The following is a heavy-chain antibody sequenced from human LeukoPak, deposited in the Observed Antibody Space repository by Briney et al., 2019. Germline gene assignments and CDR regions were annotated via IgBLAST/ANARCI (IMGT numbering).Heavy chain of an antibody. CDR1: VGSISSSSYY. Sequence: SETLSLTCTVSVGSISSSSYYWGWIRQSPGKGLEWIGSIYYSGSTYYNPSLKRRVTISVDTSKNQFSLKLSSVAAADTAVYYCARRTAMVNSYFDYWGQGTLVTVSS. CDR3: ARRTAMVNSYFDY. V-gene: IGHV4-39*01. CDR2: IYYSGST. D-gene: IGHD5-18*01. J-gene: IGHJ4*02.